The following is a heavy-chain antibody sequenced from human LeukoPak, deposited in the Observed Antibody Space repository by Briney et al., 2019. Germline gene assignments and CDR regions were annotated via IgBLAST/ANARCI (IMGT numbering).Heavy chain of an antibody. CDR2: INPNSGGT. V-gene: IGHV1-2*06. CDR1: GYTFTGYY. J-gene: IGHJ4*02. CDR3: AREGQWGQFDY. Sequence: ASVKVSCKASGYTFTGYYMHWVRQAPGQGLEWMGRINPNSGGTNYAQKFQGRVTITRETSITTAYMELSRLRSDDTAVYYCAREGQWGQFDYWGQGTLVTVSS. D-gene: IGHD1-26*01.